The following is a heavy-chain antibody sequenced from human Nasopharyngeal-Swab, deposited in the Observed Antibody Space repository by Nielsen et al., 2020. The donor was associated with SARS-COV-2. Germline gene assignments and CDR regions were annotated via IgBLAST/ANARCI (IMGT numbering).Heavy chain of an antibody. V-gene: IGHV3-11*04. CDR3: ARAGFPGAFDI. D-gene: IGHD2/OR15-2a*01. CDR1: GFTFSDYY. CDR2: ISSSGSTI. Sequence: GESLKISCAASGFTFSDYYMSWIRQAPGKGLEWVSYISSSGSTIYYADSVKGRFTISRDNAKNSLYLQMNSLRAEDTAVYYCARAGFPGAFDIWGQGTMVTVSS. J-gene: IGHJ3*02.